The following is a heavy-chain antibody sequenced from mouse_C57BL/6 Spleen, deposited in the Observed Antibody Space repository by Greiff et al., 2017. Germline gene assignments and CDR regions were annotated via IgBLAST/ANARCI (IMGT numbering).Heavy chain of an antibody. CDR1: GFTFSSYA. D-gene: IGHD1-1*02. V-gene: IGHV5-4*01. CDR2: ISDGGSYT. Sequence: EVHLVESGGGLVKPGGSLKLSCAASGFTFSSYAMSWVRQTPEKRLEWVATISDGGSYTYYPDNVKGRFTISRDNAKNNLYLQLSHLKSEDTAMYYCARDSYGYWGQGTTLTVSS. J-gene: IGHJ2*01. CDR3: ARDSYGY.